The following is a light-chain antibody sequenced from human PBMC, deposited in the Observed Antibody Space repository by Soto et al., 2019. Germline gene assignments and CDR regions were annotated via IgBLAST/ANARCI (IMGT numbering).Light chain of an antibody. CDR2: DAS. CDR3: QQYDNLLT. Sequence: DIQMTQSPSSLSASVVDRVTITCQASQDTSNYLNWYQQKPGKAPKLLIYDASKLETGVTSRFSGSGSGTDFTFSISSLQPEDTATYDCQQYDNLLTVGAGTKVDIK. J-gene: IGKJ3*01. CDR1: QDTSNY. V-gene: IGKV1-33*01.